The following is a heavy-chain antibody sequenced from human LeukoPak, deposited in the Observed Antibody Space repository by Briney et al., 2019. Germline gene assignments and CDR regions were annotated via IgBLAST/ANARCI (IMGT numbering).Heavy chain of an antibody. J-gene: IGHJ3*02. V-gene: IGHV4-61*02. CDR3: ARDRYYDSSGYSLHSFDI. D-gene: IGHD3-22*01. CDR1: GGSISSGSYY. Sequence: SQTLSLTCTVSGGSISSGSYYWSWIRQPAGKGLEWIGRIYTSGSTNYNPSLKSQVTISVDTSKNQFSLKLSSVTAADTAVYYCARDRYYDSSGYSLHSFDIWGQGTMVTVSS. CDR2: IYTSGST.